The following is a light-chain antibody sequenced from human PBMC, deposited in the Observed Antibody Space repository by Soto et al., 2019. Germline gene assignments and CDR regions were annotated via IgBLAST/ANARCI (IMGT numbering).Light chain of an antibody. J-gene: IGKJ2*01. Sequence: DIQMTQSPSSLSASVGDRVTITCQASQDISNYLNWYQQKPGKAPKLLIYDASNLETGVPSRFSGSGSGTDFTFTISSPQPEDIATYYCQTYDKLPRYTFGQGTKLEIK. V-gene: IGKV1-33*01. CDR1: QDISNY. CDR2: DAS. CDR3: QTYDKLPRYT.